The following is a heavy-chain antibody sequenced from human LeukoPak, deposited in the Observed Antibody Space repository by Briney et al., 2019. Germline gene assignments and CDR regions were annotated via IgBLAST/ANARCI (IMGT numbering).Heavy chain of an antibody. J-gene: IGHJ5*02. CDR3: ARRLTQYDCFDP. CDR1: GDSVSSNSVI. D-gene: IGHD2-2*01. V-gene: IGHV6-1*01. CDR2: TYYRSTWYN. Sequence: SQTLSLTCAISGDSVSSNSVIWNWIRQSPSRGLEWLGRTYYRSTWYNDYAVSVRGRITVNSDTSKNQFSLHLNSVTPEYTAVYYCARRLTQYDCFDPWGQGILVTVSS.